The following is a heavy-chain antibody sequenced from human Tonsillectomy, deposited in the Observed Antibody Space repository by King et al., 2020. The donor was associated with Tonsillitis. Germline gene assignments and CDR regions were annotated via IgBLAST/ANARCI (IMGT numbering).Heavy chain of an antibody. D-gene: IGHD3-10*01. CDR3: ARGPYYGSGRNNWFDP. V-gene: IGHV4-34*01. CDR2: INHSGST. CDR1: GGSFSGYY. Sequence: VQLQQWGAGLLKPSETLSLTCAVYGGSFSGYYWSWIRQPPGKGLEWIGEINHSGSTNYNPSPKSRVTISVDTSKNQFSLKLSSVTAADTAVYYCARGPYYGSGRNNWFDPWGQGTLVTVSS. J-gene: IGHJ5*02.